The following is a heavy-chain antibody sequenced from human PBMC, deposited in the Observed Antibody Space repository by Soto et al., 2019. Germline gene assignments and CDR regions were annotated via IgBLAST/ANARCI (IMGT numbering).Heavy chain of an antibody. CDR2: INPKSGGT. D-gene: IGHD3-9*01. J-gene: IGHJ3*02. Sequence: ASVKVSCKASGYTFSGYYMHWVREAPGQGLEWMGWINPKSGGTKYVQKFQGRVTMTRDTSSNTVYMDLSRLTSDDTAVYYCAREGTGYSAFDIWGQGTMVTVSS. CDR1: GYTFSGYY. CDR3: AREGTGYSAFDI. V-gene: IGHV1-2*02.